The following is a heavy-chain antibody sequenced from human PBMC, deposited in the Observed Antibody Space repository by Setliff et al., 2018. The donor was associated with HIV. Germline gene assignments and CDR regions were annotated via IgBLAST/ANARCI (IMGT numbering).Heavy chain of an antibody. CDR1: GASIRTGSYY. D-gene: IGHD3-22*01. Sequence: KTSETLSLTCTVSGASIRTGSYYWGWIRQPPGKGLEWIGTIYYSGTTYYNPSVKSRVTISVDTSKNQFSLNLTSVTATDTAVYYCASRPYSYDYSGRVFDFWGQGALVTVSS. J-gene: IGHJ4*02. CDR2: IYYSGTT. V-gene: IGHV4-39*01. CDR3: ASRPYSYDYSGRVFDF.